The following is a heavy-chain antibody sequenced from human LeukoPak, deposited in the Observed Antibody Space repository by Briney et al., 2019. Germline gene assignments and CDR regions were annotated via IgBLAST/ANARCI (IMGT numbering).Heavy chain of an antibody. CDR1: GGSVSSGHYY. CDR2: IYNSEST. CDR3: ATGGSLAAAGDY. D-gene: IGHD6-13*01. Sequence: PSETLSLTRTVSGGSVSSGHYYWSWIRQPPGKGLEWIGYIYNSESTNYNPSLKSRVTISVDTSKNPFSLKLSSVTAADTAVYYCATGGSLAAAGDYWGQGTLVTVSS. J-gene: IGHJ4*02. V-gene: IGHV4-61*03.